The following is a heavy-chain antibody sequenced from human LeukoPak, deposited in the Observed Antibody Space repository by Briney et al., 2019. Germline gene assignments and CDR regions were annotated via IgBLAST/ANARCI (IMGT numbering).Heavy chain of an antibody. V-gene: IGHV3-7*01. J-gene: IGHJ4*02. D-gene: IGHD3-22*01. Sequence: GGSLRLSCAALGFTFRRHWMSWVRQAPGKGPEWVANIREDGSEKFYVNSVKGRFTISRDNAKNSLYLQMNSLTVDDTAVYYCARDLWLGQRGLFYFEYWGQGTPVTVAS. CDR1: GFTFRRHW. CDR3: ARDLWLGQRGLFYFEY. CDR2: IREDGSEK.